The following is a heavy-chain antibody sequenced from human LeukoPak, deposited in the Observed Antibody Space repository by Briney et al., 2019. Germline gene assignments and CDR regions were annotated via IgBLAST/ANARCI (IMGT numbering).Heavy chain of an antibody. CDR2: IRYDGSNK. CDR3: TRGMLRQPPDY. CDR1: AFTFSSYG. J-gene: IGHJ4*02. D-gene: IGHD3-10*02. V-gene: IGHV3-30*02. Sequence: PGGSLRLSCAAAAFTFSSYGMHWVRQAPGKGLEWGAFIRYDGSNKTHADSVKGRFTISRDNTKNTLYLQMNSLRVEDTAIYYCTRGMLRQPPDYWGQGMLVTVSS.